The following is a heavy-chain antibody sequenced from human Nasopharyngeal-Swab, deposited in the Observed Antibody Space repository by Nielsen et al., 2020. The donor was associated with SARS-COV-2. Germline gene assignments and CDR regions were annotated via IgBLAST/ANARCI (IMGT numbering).Heavy chain of an antibody. CDR3: ARLVPYYYYYMDV. CDR2: IYYSGST. V-gene: IGHV4-59*01. D-gene: IGHD3-10*01. J-gene: IGHJ6*03. Sequence: SETLSLTCAVYGGSFSGYYWSWIRQHPGKGLEWIGYIYYSGSTNYNPSLKSRVTISVDTSKNQFSLKLSSVTAADTAVYYCARLVPYYYYYMDVWGKGTTVTVSS. CDR1: GGSFSGYY.